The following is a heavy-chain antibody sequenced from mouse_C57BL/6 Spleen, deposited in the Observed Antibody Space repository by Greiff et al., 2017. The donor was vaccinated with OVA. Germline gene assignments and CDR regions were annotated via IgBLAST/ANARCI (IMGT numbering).Heavy chain of an antibody. V-gene: IGHV1-69*01. CDR2: IDPSDSYT. Sequence: VQLQQPGAELVMPGASVKLSCKASGYTFTSYWMHWVKQRPGQGLEWIGEIDPSDSYTNYNQKFKGKSTLTVDKSSSTAYMQLSSLTSEDSAVYYCARSYYGYDRTWFAYWGQGTLVTVSA. J-gene: IGHJ3*01. CDR1: GYTFTSYW. CDR3: ARSYYGYDRTWFAY. D-gene: IGHD2-9*01.